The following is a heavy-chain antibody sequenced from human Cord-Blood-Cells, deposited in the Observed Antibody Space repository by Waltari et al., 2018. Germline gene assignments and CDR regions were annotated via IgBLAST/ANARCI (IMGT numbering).Heavy chain of an antibody. CDR1: GYTLTELS. CDR3: ATGGWGDAVAI. D-gene: IGHD3-16*01. Sequence: QVQLVQSGAEVKKPGASVKVSCKVSGYTLTELSMHWVRQDPGKGLEWMGGFVPEDGKTSYAQNCEGRGTMTEDTSTATSYMELSSLRSEDTSVYYGATGGWGDAVAIWGQVTMVTVAS. V-gene: IGHV1-24*01. J-gene: IGHJ3*02. CDR2: FVPEDGKT.